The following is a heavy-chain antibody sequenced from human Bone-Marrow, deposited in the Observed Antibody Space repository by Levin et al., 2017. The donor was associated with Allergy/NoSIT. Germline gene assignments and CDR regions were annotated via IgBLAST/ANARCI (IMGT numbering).Heavy chain of an antibody. CDR3: ARDQFRRATIGARWFDP. V-gene: IGHV3-7*01. CDR2: IKEDGSEK. D-gene: IGHD5-24*01. J-gene: IGHJ5*02. CDR1: GFTFSNSW. Sequence: PGGSLRLSCAASGFTFSNSWMSWVRQAPGKGLEWVANIKEDGSEKYYVDSVKGRFTISRDNAKNSLFVQMNSLRVEDTAVYYCARDQFRRATIGARWFDPWGQGPLVTVSS.